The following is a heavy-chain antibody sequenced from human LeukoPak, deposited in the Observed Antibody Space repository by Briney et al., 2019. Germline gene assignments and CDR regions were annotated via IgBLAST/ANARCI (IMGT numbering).Heavy chain of an antibody. Sequence: GGSLRLSCAASGFTFSSYAMSWVRQAPGKGLEWVSGISGGGGITNYADSVKGRFTISRDNSKNTLYLQMNSLRAEDTAVYYCAKEYYDSSGYYCDYWGQGTLVTVSS. D-gene: IGHD3-22*01. CDR1: GFTFSSYA. V-gene: IGHV3-23*01. J-gene: IGHJ4*02. CDR2: ISGGGGIT. CDR3: AKEYYDSSGYYCDY.